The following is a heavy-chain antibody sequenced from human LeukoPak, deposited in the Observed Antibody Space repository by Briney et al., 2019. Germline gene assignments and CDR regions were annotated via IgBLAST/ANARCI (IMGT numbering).Heavy chain of an antibody. J-gene: IGHJ5*02. CDR2: IDYSGDT. CDR1: GGSIRSYY. CDR3: ARDHFSYGLFDP. V-gene: IGHV4-59*01. Sequence: SSETLSLTCTVSGGSIRSYYWSWIRQPPGKGLEWIGYIDYSGDTNYNPSLKSRVTISVDTSKNQFSLKLSSVTAADTAVYYCARDHFSYGLFDPWGQGTLVTVSS. D-gene: IGHD3-10*01.